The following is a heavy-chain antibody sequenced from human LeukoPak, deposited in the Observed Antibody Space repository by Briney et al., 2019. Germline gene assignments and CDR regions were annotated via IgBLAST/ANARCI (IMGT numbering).Heavy chain of an antibody. V-gene: IGHV1-2*04. CDR3: ARDVGQSTVLDN. CDR2: INTNSGGT. J-gene: IGHJ4*02. CDR1: GYTFTGYY. D-gene: IGHD2-15*01. Sequence: ASVKVSCKASGYTFTGYYMNWVRQAPGQGLEWMGWINTNSGGTNYAQKFQGWVTMTRDTSISTAYMELSRLRSDDTAVYYCARDVGQSTVLDNWGQGTLVTVSS.